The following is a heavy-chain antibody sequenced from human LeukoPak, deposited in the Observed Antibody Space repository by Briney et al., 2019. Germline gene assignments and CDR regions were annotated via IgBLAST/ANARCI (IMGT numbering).Heavy chain of an antibody. CDR3: ARDGQNSSSTANWFDP. D-gene: IGHD6-6*01. Sequence: ASVKVSCKASGYTFTSYYMHWVRQAPGQGLEWMGIINPSGGSTSYAQKLQGRVTMTRDMSTSTVYMELSSLRSEDTAVYYCARDGQNSSSTANWFDPWGQGTLVTVSS. V-gene: IGHV1-46*01. CDR2: INPSGGST. CDR1: GYTFTSYY. J-gene: IGHJ5*02.